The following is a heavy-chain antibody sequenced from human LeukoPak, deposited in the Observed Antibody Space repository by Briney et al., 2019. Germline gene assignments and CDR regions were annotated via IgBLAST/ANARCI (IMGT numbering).Heavy chain of an antibody. CDR1: GFTFSSYG. J-gene: IGHJ3*02. CDR2: ISYDGSNK. D-gene: IGHD1-7*01. CDR3: ARDLRNYPYDAFDI. Sequence: GRSQRLSCAASGFTFSSYGMHWVRQAPGKGLEWVAVISYDGSNKYYADSVKGRFTISRDNSKNTLYLQMNSLRAEDTAVYYCARDLRNYPYDAFDIWGQGTMVTVSS. V-gene: IGHV3-30*03.